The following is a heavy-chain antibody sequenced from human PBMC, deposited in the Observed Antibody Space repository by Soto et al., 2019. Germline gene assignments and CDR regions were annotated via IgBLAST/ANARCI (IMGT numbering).Heavy chain of an antibody. Sequence: PGESLKISCAASGFTFSSYLMSWVRQAPGKGLEWVANIKQDGSEKYYVDSVKGRFTISRDNAKNSLYLQMNSLRAEDTAVYYCARDLHTSYYGMDVWGQGTKVTVS. V-gene: IGHV3-7*01. CDR1: GFTFSSYL. CDR2: IKQDGSEK. CDR3: ARDLHTSYYGMDV. J-gene: IGHJ6*02.